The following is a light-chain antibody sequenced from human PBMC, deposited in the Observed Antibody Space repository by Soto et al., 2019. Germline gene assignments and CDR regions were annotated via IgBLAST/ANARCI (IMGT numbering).Light chain of an antibody. CDR2: EVS. CDR3: SSYAGSTGV. J-gene: IGLJ2*01. Sequence: QSALTQPPSASGSPGQSVTISCTGTSSDVGGYNYVSWYQQHPGKAPKLMIYEVSKRPSGVPDRFSGSKSGTTASLTVSGLQAEDEADYYCSSYAGSTGVFGGGTKLTVL. CDR1: SSDVGGYNY. V-gene: IGLV2-8*01.